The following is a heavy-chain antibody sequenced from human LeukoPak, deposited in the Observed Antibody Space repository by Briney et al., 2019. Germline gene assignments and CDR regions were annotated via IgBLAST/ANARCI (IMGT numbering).Heavy chain of an antibody. J-gene: IGHJ4*02. D-gene: IGHD3-22*01. CDR1: GFTFSSYS. Sequence: GGSLRLSCAASGFTFSSYSMNWVRQAPGKGLEWVSYISSSSSTIYYADSVKGRFTISRDNAKNSLYLQMNSLRAEDTAVYYCARDPLGYYYDSSGYYPDWGQGTLVTVSS. CDR3: ARDPLGYYYDSSGYYPD. CDR2: ISSSSSTI. V-gene: IGHV3-48*04.